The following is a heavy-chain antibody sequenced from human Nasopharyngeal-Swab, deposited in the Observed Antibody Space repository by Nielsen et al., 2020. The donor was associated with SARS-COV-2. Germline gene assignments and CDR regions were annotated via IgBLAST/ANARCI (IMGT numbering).Heavy chain of an antibody. CDR3: AKNCSGGSCLAP. CDR1: GFTFSSYA. CDR2: ISGSGGST. D-gene: IGHD2-15*01. Sequence: GGSLRLSCAASGFTFSSYAMSWVRQAPGKGLEWVSSISGSGGSTYYADSVKGRFTISRDNSKNTLYLQMNSLRAEDTAVYYCAKNCSGGSCLAPWGQGTLVTVSS. J-gene: IGHJ5*02. V-gene: IGHV3-23*01.